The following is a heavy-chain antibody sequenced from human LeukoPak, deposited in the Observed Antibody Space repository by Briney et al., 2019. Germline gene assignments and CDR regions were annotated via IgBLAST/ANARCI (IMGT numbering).Heavy chain of an antibody. V-gene: IGHV4-34*01. CDR2: INHSGST. J-gene: IGHJ3*02. CDR1: GGAFSGFF. Sequence: KPLGTPSLTSAVYGGAFSGFFWSWVRQPPGQGLKGCWEINHSGSTNYNPSLKSRVAISVDTSKNQFSLKLSSVTAADTAAYYCARQVAGSSVLFDIWGQGTMVTVSS. CDR3: ARQVAGSSVLFDI. D-gene: IGHD4/OR15-4a*01.